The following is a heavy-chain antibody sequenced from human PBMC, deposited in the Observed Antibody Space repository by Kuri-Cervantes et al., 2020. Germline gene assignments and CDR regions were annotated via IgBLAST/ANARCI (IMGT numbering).Heavy chain of an antibody. Sequence: ESLKISCAGTGFAFSLYDMHWVRQTAGKGLEWVSAIGSDGDTYYLDSVEGRFTISRDLAKNSVYLQMNSLRAGDTALYYCARDYHGSGIFDYWGQGTLVTVSS. CDR3: ARDYHGSGIFDY. V-gene: IGHV3-13*01. CDR1: GFAFSLYD. D-gene: IGHD3-10*01. CDR2: IGSDGDT. J-gene: IGHJ4*02.